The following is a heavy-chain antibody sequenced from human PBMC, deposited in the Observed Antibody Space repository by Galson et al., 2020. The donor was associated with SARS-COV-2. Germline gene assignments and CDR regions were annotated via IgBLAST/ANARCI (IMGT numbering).Heavy chain of an antibody. D-gene: IGHD1-26*01. J-gene: IGHJ4*02. CDR3: ARDGAGATVYFDY. Sequence: GGSLRLSCAASGFTFRSYSMNWVRQAPGKGLERVSYISSSSSTIYYADSVKGRFTISRDNAKNSLYLQMNSLRAEDTAVYYCARDGAGATVYFDYWGQGTLVTVSS. CDR1: GFTFRSYS. V-gene: IGHV3-48*01. CDR2: ISSSSSTI.